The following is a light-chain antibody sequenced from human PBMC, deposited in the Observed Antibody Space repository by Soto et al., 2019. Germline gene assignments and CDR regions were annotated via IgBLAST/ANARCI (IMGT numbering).Light chain of an antibody. Sequence: QLVLTQSPSASASLGASVKLTCTLSSGHSSYAIAWHQQQPEKGPRFLMKLNGDGSHSKGDGIPDRFSGSSSGAGRYLTISSLQSEDEADYYCQTWSTGIHVFGTGTKLTVL. CDR1: SGHSSYA. J-gene: IGLJ1*01. V-gene: IGLV4-69*01. CDR3: QTWSTGIHV. CDR2: LNGDGSH.